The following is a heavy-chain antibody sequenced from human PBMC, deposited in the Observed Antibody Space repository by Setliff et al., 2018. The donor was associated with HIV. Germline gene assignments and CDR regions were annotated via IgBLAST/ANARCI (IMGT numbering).Heavy chain of an antibody. J-gene: IGHJ5*02. Sequence: PSETLSLTCTVSGDSMTSGSFYWSWVRQPAGKGLEWIGQVHSTLSTNYNPSLKSRLSISADTSKNQFSLNLRFVTAADTALYYCARRTFGSGRFDPWGQGTPVTV. CDR2: VHSTLST. D-gene: IGHD6-19*01. CDR3: ARRTFGSGRFDP. CDR1: GDSMTSGSFY. V-gene: IGHV4-61*09.